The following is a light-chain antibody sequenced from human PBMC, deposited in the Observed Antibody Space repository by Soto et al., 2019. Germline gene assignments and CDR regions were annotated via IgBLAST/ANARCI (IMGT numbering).Light chain of an antibody. Sequence: DIQMTQSPSTLSASIGDRVTITCRASQSISSWLAWYQQKPGKAPNLLIYKASSLESGVPSRFSGSGSGTEFTLTISSLQPEDFATYYCHQYNTYPWTFGQGTKVDIK. J-gene: IGKJ1*01. CDR2: KAS. V-gene: IGKV1-5*03. CDR3: HQYNTYPWT. CDR1: QSISSW.